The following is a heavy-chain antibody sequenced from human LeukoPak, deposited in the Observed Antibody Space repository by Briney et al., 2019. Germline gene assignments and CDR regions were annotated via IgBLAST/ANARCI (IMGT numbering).Heavy chain of an antibody. CDR2: ISWNGGSI. V-gene: IGHV3-9*01. Sequence: GRSLRLSCAASGFTFDDYAMQWVRQAPGKGLEWVSGISWNGGSIGYADSVKGRFTISRDNAKNSLYLQMNSLRAEDTALYYCAKDTYSTSLTGFDHWGQGTPVTVSS. CDR3: AKDTYSTSLTGFDH. J-gene: IGHJ4*02. CDR1: GFTFDDYA. D-gene: IGHD6-6*01.